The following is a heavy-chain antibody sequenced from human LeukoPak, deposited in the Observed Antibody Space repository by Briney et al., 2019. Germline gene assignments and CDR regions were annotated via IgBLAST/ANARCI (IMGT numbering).Heavy chain of an antibody. D-gene: IGHD3-22*01. CDR3: ARAGLGSGYHGGFDY. CDR1: GFTFSNYW. V-gene: IGHV3-7*01. J-gene: IGHJ4*02. Sequence: PGGSLRLSCAASGFTFSNYWMSRVGQAPGKGLEWVGNIKQDGSEKYYVDSVKGRFTISRDNAKNSLYLQMNSLRAEDTAVYYCARAGLGSGYHGGFDYRGQGTLVTVSS. CDR2: IKQDGSEK.